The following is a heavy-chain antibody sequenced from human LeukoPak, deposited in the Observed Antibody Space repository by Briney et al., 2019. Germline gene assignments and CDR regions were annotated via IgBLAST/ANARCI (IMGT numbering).Heavy chain of an antibody. D-gene: IGHD3-16*02. Sequence: ASVKVSCKASGYTFSSHAMNWVRQAPGQGLEWMGRIIPTLDVANFAQKFKGRVTITADKFTNTAHLELSSLRSEDTAVYFCTREGVYSPDPTSYHRLPFDIWGKGTVVIVSS. CDR3: TREGVYSPDPTSYHRLPFDI. J-gene: IGHJ3*02. CDR1: GYTFSSHA. CDR2: IIPTLDVA. V-gene: IGHV1-69*04.